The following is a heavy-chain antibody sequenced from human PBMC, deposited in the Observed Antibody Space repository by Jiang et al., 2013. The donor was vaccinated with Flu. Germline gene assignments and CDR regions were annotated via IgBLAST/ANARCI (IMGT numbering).Heavy chain of an antibody. D-gene: IGHD2-2*01. J-gene: IGHJ6*03. CDR3: ARNPGRLAPANRLFYFYMDV. Sequence: SGAEVKKPGASVKVSCKASGHTFTSDYIHWVRQAPGQGLEWMGIINPNGGSTTYSQKFQGRVSMTRDTSTSTVYMELSSLRSEDTAVYFCARNPGRLAPANRLFYFYMDVWG. V-gene: IGHV1-46*01. CDR2: INPNGGST. CDR1: GHTFTSDY.